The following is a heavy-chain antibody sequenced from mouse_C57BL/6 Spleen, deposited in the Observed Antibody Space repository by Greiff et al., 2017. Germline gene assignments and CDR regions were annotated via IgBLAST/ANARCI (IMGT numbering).Heavy chain of an antibody. V-gene: IGHV1-54*01. J-gene: IGHJ4*01. CDR3: ARCWEEDAMED. D-gene: IGHD4-1*01. CDR2: INPGSGGT. CDR1: GYAFTNYL. Sequence: VQLQQPGAELVRPGASVKVSCKASGYAFTNYLIEWVKQRPGQGLEWIGVINPGSGGTNNNEKFKGKATLTADKSSSTAYMQLSSLPSEESAVYFCARCWEEDAMEDWGQGASVTVSS.